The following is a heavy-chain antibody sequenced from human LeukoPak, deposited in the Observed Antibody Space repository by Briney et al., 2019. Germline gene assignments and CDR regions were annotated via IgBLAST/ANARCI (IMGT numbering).Heavy chain of an antibody. D-gene: IGHD2-21*01. CDR3: ARASGWLLPVCFDY. CDR1: CGSISSGDYY. J-gene: IGHJ4*02. V-gene: IGHV4-30-4*08. CDR2: IYYSGST. Sequence: SQTLSLTCTVSCGSISSGDYYWSWIRQPPGKGLEWIGYIYYSGSTYYNPSLKSRVTISVDTSKNQFSLKLSSVTAADTAVYYCARASGWLLPVCFDYWGQGTLVTVSS.